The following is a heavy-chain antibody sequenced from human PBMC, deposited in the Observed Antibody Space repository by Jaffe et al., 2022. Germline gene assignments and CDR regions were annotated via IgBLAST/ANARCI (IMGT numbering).Heavy chain of an antibody. CDR3: ARGPGQQLVIM. V-gene: IGHV4-59*01. Sequence: QVQLQESGPGLVKPSETLSLTCTVSGGSISSYYWSWIRQPPGKGLEWIGYIYYSGSTNYNPSLKSRVTISVDTSKNQFSLKLSSVTAADTAVYYCARGPGQQLVIMWGQGTLVTVSS. D-gene: IGHD6-13*01. CDR2: IYYSGST. J-gene: IGHJ4*02. CDR1: GGSISSYY.